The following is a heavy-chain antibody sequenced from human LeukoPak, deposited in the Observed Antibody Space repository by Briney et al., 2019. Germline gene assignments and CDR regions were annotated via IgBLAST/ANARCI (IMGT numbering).Heavy chain of an antibody. CDR2: ISYDGSNK. J-gene: IGHJ4*02. Sequence: PGGSLRLSCAASGFTFSSYGMHWVRQAPGKWLEWVAVISYDGSNKYYADSVKGRFTISRDNAKNSLYLQMNSLRAEDTAVYYCARGSWELRRKLDYWGQGTLVTVSS. V-gene: IGHV3-30*03. CDR3: ARGSWELRRKLDY. CDR1: GFTFSSYG. D-gene: IGHD1-26*01.